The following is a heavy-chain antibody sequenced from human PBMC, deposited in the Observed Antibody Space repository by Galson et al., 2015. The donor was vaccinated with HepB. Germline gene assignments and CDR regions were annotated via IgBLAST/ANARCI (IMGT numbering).Heavy chain of an antibody. Sequence: QSGAEVKKTGESLRISCKASGYDFTTYWISWVRQMPGKGLEWMGRIDPRDSYTNYSPSIQGHVTISVDKSLSTAYLQWSSLKASDTAMYFCAKHVLPYTSGWYGYFDYWGQGTLVTVSS. CDR1: GYDFTTYW. V-gene: IGHV5-10-1*01. CDR3: AKHVLPYTSGWYGYFDY. J-gene: IGHJ4*02. CDR2: IDPRDSYT. D-gene: IGHD6-19*01.